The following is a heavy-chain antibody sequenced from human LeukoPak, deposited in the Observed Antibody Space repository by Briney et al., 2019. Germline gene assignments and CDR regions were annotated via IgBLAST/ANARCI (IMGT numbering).Heavy chain of an antibody. CDR2: ISGSGGST. CDR3: AKDHRSSWRAFDY. D-gene: IGHD6-13*01. J-gene: IGHJ4*02. Sequence: GGALRLSCAASGFTFSSYAMSWVRQAPGKGLEWVSAISGSGGSTYYADSVKGRFTISRDNSKNTLYLQMNSLRAEDTAVYYCAKDHRSSWRAFDYWGQGTLVTVSS. V-gene: IGHV3-23*01. CDR1: GFTFSSYA.